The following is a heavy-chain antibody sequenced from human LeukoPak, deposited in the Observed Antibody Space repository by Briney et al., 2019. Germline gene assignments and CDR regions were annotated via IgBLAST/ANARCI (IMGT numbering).Heavy chain of an antibody. CDR1: GYTFTGYY. V-gene: IGHV1-8*02. CDR2: INPNSGNT. Sequence: GASVKVSCKASGYTFTGYYMHWVRQAPGQGLEWMGWINPNSGNTGYAQKFQGRVTMTRNTSISTAYMELSSLRSEDTAVYYCARGIIAAAGLDYWGQGTLVTVSS. CDR3: ARGIIAAAGLDY. D-gene: IGHD6-13*01. J-gene: IGHJ4*02.